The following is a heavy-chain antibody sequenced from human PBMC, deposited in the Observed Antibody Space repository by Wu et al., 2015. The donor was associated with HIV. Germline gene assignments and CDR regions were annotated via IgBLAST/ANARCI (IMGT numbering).Heavy chain of an antibody. Sequence: QVQLVQSGAEVKKPGASVKVSCKASGYRFTDFYIHWVRQAPGQGLEWMGWISAYSGSIIFAQNFQGRVTMTTDTLTNVAYMELRSLKFDDTAIYFCARDRRLLWFGEPLGYWGQGTLVIVS. D-gene: IGHD3-10*01. V-gene: IGHV1-2*02. CDR2: ISAYSGSI. CDR3: ARDRRLLWFGEPLGY. J-gene: IGHJ4*02. CDR1: GYRFTDFY.